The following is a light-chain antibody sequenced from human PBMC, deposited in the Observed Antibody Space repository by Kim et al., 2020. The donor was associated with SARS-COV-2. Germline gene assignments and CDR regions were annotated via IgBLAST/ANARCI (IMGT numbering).Light chain of an antibody. Sequence: SPGERAPPSCRASQSISSNSLAWYQQKPGRTPRLLIYGASSRATGIPDRFSGSGSGTDFTLTISRLEPEDFAVYYCQHYASSPRTFGQGTTVDIK. V-gene: IGKV3-20*01. CDR2: GAS. J-gene: IGKJ1*01. CDR3: QHYASSPRT. CDR1: QSISSNS.